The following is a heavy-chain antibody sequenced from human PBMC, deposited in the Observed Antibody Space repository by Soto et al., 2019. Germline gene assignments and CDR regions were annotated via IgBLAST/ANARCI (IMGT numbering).Heavy chain of an antibody. CDR2: IYWNDDK. J-gene: IGHJ4*02. Sequence: QITLKESGPTLVEPTQTLTLTCTYSGFSLSTTGVGVGWIRQPPGKALEWLGIIYWNDDKRYSPSLKNRFTLTSDISKSQVVLTMTNMDPVDTVTYYCAHTWGLPFDYWGQGTLVIVSS. CDR3: AHTWGLPFDY. CDR1: GFSLSTTGVG. V-gene: IGHV2-5*01. D-gene: IGHD3-16*01.